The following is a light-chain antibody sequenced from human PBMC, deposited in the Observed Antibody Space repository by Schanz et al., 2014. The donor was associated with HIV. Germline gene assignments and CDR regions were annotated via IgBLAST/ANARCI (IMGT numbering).Light chain of an antibody. Sequence: EIVLTQSPATVSLSPGERVTLSCRASQSISSYLAWYQQTPGQAPRLLIYDASSRATGVPDRFSGSGSGTDFTLTISSLEPEDFAVYYCQYFGNSGGTFGGGTKVEIK. CDR1: QSISSY. CDR2: DAS. CDR3: QYFGNSGGT. V-gene: IGKV3-11*01. J-gene: IGKJ4*01.